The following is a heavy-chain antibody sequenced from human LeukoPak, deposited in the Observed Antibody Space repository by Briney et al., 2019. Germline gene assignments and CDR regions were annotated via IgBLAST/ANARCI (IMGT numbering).Heavy chain of an antibody. V-gene: IGHV6-1*01. CDR1: GDSVSTNSAA. Sequence: SQTLSLTCTISGDSVSTNSAAWNWIRQSPSRGLAWLGRTYYRSKWYNEYPTSVRGRITINADTSTNQFSLQLNSVTPEDTAVYYCARDRTLSGWFDYWGQGTLVTVSS. D-gene: IGHD6-19*01. CDR2: TYYRSKWYN. J-gene: IGHJ4*02. CDR3: ARDRTLSGWFDY.